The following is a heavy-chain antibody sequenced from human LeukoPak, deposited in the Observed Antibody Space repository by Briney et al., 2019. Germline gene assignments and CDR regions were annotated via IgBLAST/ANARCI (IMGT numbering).Heavy chain of an antibody. CDR2: ISYDGSNK. CDR1: GFTFSSYG. V-gene: IGHV3-30*03. J-gene: IGHJ4*02. D-gene: IGHD1-26*01. CDR3: ARRGYHDYSGFDY. Sequence: GGSLRLSCAASGFTFSSYGMHWVRQAPGKGLEWVAVISYDGSNKYYADSVKGRFTISRDNSKNSLYLQMKSLRAEDTALYYCARRGYHDYSGFDYWGQGTLVIVSS.